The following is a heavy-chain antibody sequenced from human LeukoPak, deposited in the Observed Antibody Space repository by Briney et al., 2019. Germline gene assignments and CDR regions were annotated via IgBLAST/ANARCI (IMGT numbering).Heavy chain of an antibody. J-gene: IGHJ6*03. D-gene: IGHD3-9*01. CDR2: ISSSSSYI. V-gene: IGHV3-21*01. CDR1: GFTFSSYS. Sequence: GGSLRLSCAASGFTFSSYSMNWVRQAPGKGLEWVSSISSSSSYIYYADSVKGRFTISRDNAKNSLYLQMNSLRAEDTAVYYCARAFYDISTGYYLLDYFCYYMDVWGKGTTVTVSS. CDR3: ARAFYDISTGYYLLDYFCYYMDV.